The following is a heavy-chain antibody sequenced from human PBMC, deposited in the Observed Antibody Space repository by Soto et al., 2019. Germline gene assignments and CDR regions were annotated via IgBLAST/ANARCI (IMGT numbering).Heavy chain of an antibody. J-gene: IGHJ4*02. CDR3: ARVEDYFDSSGYAH. Sequence: QVQLVQSGDEVKKPGASVKVSCKASGYTFTNYGVTWVRQAPGQGLEWMGWISYNGNTNYAQKLQGRVTMTTDTSTSTAYMELRGLRSDDTAVYYCARVEDYFDSSGYAHWGQGTQDTVSS. CDR2: ISYNGNT. D-gene: IGHD3-22*01. CDR1: GYTFTNYG. V-gene: IGHV1-18*01.